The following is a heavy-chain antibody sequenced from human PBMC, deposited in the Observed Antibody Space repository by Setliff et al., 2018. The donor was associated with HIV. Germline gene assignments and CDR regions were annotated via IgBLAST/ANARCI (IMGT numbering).Heavy chain of an antibody. V-gene: IGHV4-38-2*01. D-gene: IGHD3-9*01. CDR2: IYHSGST. Sequence: KPSETLSLTCAVSAYSINSGYYWGWIRQSPGKGLEWIASIYHSGSTYYNPSLKSRVTISIDTSKNQFSLKLSSVTAADTAVYYCARGPPRWEEAISWYFDLWGRGTLVTVSS. J-gene: IGHJ2*01. CDR3: ARGPPRWEEAISWYFDL. CDR1: AYSINSGYY.